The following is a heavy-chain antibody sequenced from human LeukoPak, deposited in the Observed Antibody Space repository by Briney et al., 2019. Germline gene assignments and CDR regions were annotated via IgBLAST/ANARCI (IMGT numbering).Heavy chain of an antibody. CDR2: ISTYNGDT. V-gene: IGHV1-18*01. Sequence: GASVKVSCKASGYTFTFYGINWVRQAPGLGLEWMGWISTYNGDTNYAQKFQGRVTMTTDTSTSTAYMELRSLRPDDTAVYYCARSYSQWLHYYYMDVWGKGTTVTVSS. CDR1: GYTFTFYG. J-gene: IGHJ6*03. CDR3: ARSYSQWLHYYYMDV. D-gene: IGHD2-15*01.